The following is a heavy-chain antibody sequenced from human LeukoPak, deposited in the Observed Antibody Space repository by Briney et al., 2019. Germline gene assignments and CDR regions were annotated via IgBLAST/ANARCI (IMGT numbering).Heavy chain of an antibody. CDR2: INPSGGST. J-gene: IGHJ6*03. D-gene: IGHD2-15*01. V-gene: IGHV1-46*01. Sequence: ASVKVSCKASGYTFTSYYMHWVRQAPGQGLEWMGIINPSGGSTSYAQKFQGRVTMTRDMSTSTVYMELSSLRSEDTAVYYCARDNRGGYYYYYYYMDVWGKGTTVTVSS. CDR3: ARDNRGGYYYYYYYMDV. CDR1: GYTFTSYY.